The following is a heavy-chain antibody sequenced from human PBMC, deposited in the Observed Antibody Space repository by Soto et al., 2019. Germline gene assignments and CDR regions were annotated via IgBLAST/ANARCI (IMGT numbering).Heavy chain of an antibody. Sequence: GGSLRLSCAASGFTFSSYAMHWVRQAPGKGLEWVAVISYDGSNKYYADSVKGRFTISRDNSKNTLYLQMNSLRAEDTAVYYCARDRGDSSSWYYYYYGMDVWGQGTTVTVSS. V-gene: IGHV3-30-3*01. CDR1: GFTFSSYA. CDR2: ISYDGSNK. CDR3: ARDRGDSSSWYYYYYGMDV. J-gene: IGHJ6*02. D-gene: IGHD6-13*01.